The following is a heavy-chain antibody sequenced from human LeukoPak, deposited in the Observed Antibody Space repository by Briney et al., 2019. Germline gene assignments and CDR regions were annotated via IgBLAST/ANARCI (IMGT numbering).Heavy chain of an antibody. V-gene: IGHV3-21*01. Sequence: GGSLRLSCVASGFTFSTYSMNWVRQAPGKGLECVSSISSSSSSIFYADSVKGRFTISRDNAKNSLYLQMNSLRAEDTAVYYWGGCWGGGGSRWGQGTLVTVSS. D-gene: IGHD3-16*01. J-gene: IGHJ4*02. CDR2: ISSSSSSI. CDR1: GFTFSTYS. CDR3: GGCWGGGGSR.